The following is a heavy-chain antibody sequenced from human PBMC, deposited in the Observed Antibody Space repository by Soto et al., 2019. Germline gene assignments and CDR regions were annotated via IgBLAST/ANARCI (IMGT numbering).Heavy chain of an antibody. CDR3: AKDSAMTYYYFDY. V-gene: IGHV3-9*01. CDR1: GFTFDDYA. Sequence: GGSLRLSCAASGFTFDDYAMHWVRQAPGKGLEWVSGISWNSGSIGYADSVKGRLTISRDNAKNSLYLQMNSLRAEDTALYYCAKDSAMTYYYFDYWGQGTLVTVSS. J-gene: IGHJ4*02. D-gene: IGHD2-2*01. CDR2: ISWNSGSI.